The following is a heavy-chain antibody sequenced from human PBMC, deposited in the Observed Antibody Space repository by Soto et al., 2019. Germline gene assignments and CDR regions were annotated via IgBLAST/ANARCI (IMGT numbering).Heavy chain of an antibody. Sequence: QVQLVESGGGVVQPGRSLRLSCAASGFTFSSYGMHWVRQAPGKGLEWVAVISSDGSNKYYADSVKGRFPISRDNSKNTLYLQMNSLRAEDTAVYYCAKGIVPYYYAMDVWGQGTTFTVSS. V-gene: IGHV3-30*18. D-gene: IGHD1-26*01. CDR3: AKGIVPYYYAMDV. J-gene: IGHJ6*02. CDR1: GFTFSSYG. CDR2: ISSDGSNK.